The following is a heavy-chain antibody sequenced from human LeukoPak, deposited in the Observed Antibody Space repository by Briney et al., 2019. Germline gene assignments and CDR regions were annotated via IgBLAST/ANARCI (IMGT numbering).Heavy chain of an antibody. J-gene: IGHJ4*02. Sequence: GGSLRLSCAASGFTFSSYWMSWVRQAPGKGLEWVANINRYGSEKYYVDSVKGRFTISRDNPKSSLYLQMNSLRAEDTAVYYCGRDGGRNSVVYWGQGTLVTVSS. CDR3: GRDGGRNSVVY. CDR1: GFTFSSYW. D-gene: IGHD1-26*01. CDR2: INRYGSEK. V-gene: IGHV3-7*04.